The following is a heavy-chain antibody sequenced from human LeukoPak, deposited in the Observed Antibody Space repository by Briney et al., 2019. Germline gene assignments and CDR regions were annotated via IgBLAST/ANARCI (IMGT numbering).Heavy chain of an antibody. J-gene: IGHJ1*01. CDR1: GFTFSSYA. V-gene: IGHV3-23*01. CDR2: ISGSGGST. Sequence: QAGGSLRLSCAASGFTFSSYAMSWVRQAPGKGLEWVSAISGSGGSTYYADSVKGRFTISRDNSKNTLYLQMNSLRAEDTAVYYCAISALDPGIEYFQHRGQGTLVTVSS. D-gene: IGHD3-10*01. CDR3: AISALDPGIEYFQH.